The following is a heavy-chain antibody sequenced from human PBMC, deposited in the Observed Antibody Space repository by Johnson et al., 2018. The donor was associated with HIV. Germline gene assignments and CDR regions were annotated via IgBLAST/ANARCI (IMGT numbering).Heavy chain of an antibody. D-gene: IGHD3-22*01. Sequence: MQLVESGGGLVQPGGSLRLSCAASGFTVSSNYMSWVRQAPGKGLEWVSVIYSCGSTYYADSVKGRVTISRDNSKNTLYLQMNSLRAEDTAVYYCARGSYYDSSGDAFDIWGQGTMVTVSS. CDR2: IYSCGST. V-gene: IGHV3-66*02. CDR1: GFTVSSNY. CDR3: ARGSYYDSSGDAFDI. J-gene: IGHJ3*02.